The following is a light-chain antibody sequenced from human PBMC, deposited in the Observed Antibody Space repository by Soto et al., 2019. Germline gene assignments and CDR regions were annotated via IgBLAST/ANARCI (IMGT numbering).Light chain of an antibody. J-gene: IGLJ2*01. CDR3: AAWDDSLSGLVV. V-gene: IGLV1-47*01. Sequence: QSVLTQPPSASGTPGQRVTISCSGSISNIGSNYVYWYQQLPGTAPKLLIYRNNQRPSGVPDRFSGSKSGTSASLAISGLRSEDEADYYCAAWDDSLSGLVVFGGGTKLTVL. CDR1: ISNIGSNY. CDR2: RNN.